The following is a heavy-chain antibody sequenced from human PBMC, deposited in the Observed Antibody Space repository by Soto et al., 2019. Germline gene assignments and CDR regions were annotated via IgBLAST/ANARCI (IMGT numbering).Heavy chain of an antibody. Sequence: SQTLSLTCAVSGYSISSGYYWGWLRQPPGKGLEWIGSIYYGGSTYYNPSLNSRVTLSIDMTNNHVSLILNSVTAADTAVYYCARVGPWVPYYYDSSPYTFENWFDPWGQGTLVTVSS. CDR3: ARVGPWVPYYYDSSPYTFENWFDP. D-gene: IGHD3-22*01. CDR2: IYYGGST. CDR1: GYSISSGYY. J-gene: IGHJ5*02. V-gene: IGHV4-38-2*01.